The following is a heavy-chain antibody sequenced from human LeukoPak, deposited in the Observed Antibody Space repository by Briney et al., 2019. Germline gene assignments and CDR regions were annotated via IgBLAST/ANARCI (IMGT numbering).Heavy chain of an antibody. J-gene: IGHJ3*02. CDR3: ARGTIYCGRTTCQDAFDI. CDR1: GYPFTSYD. D-gene: IGHD2-2*01. CDR2: MNPNSGDT. V-gene: IGHV1-8*01. Sequence: VASVKVSCKASGYPFTSYDINWVRQATGQGLEWMGWMNPNSGDTGYAQKFQGRVTMTRDTSISTAYMDLSSLRSEDTAVYYCARGTIYCGRTTCQDAFDIWGQGTMVTVSS.